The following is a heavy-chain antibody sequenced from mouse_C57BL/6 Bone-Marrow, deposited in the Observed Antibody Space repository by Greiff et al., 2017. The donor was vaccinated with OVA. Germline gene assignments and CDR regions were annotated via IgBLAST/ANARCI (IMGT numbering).Heavy chain of an antibody. D-gene: IGHD1-1*01. V-gene: IGHV5-12*01. CDR2: ISNGGGST. CDR3: ARHCGSSPYYAMDY. Sequence: EVQVVESGGGLVQPGGSLKLSCAASGFTFSDYYMYWVRQTPEKRLEWVAYISNGGGSTYYPATVKGRFTISSANSNNPLYLQLSSLNSEATAMDYCARHCGSSPYYAMDYWGQGTSVTVSS. CDR1: GFTFSDYY. J-gene: IGHJ4*01.